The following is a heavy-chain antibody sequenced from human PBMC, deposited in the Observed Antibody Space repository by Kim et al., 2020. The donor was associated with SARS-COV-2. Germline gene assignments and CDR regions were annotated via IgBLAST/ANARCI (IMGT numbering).Heavy chain of an antibody. D-gene: IGHD3-22*01. CDR3: ARAYVDYYDSSGYRN. CDR1: GYTFTGYY. J-gene: IGHJ4*02. CDR2: INPNSGGT. Sequence: ASVKVSCKASGYTFTGYYMHWVRQAPGQGLEWMGWINPNSGGTNYAQKFQGRVTMTRDTSISTAYMELSRLRSDDTAVYYCARAYVDYYDSSGYRNWGQGTLVTVSS. V-gene: IGHV1-2*02.